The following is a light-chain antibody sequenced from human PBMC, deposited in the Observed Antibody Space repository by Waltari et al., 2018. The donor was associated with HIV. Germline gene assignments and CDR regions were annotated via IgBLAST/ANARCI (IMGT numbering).Light chain of an antibody. CDR1: QSLLYSANNKNY. CDR3: HQYFSAPWT. CDR2: WAS. J-gene: IGKJ1*01. Sequence: DIVMTQSPDSLAVSLGERATINCKSSQSLLYSANNKNYLAWSQQRPGQPLKLLIYWASARESGVPDRFSGSGSGTDFTLTISSLQADDVAVYYCHQYFSAPWTFGQGTKVEIK. V-gene: IGKV4-1*01.